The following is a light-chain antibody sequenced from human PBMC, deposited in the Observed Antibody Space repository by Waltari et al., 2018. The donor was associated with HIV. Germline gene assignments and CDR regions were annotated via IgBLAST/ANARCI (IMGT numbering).Light chain of an antibody. CDR3: SSRDSNGDHLVV. CDR1: SHTSYY. J-gene: IGLJ2*01. CDR2: GKN. V-gene: IGLV3-19*01. Sequence: SSELTQEPAVSVALEQTVRITCQGDSHTSYYVSWYHQKPGQAPVLVIYGKNSRPSGIPDRFSGSGSGDTYSLTITGAQSEDEGDYYCSSRDSNGDHLVVFGGGTKLTVL.